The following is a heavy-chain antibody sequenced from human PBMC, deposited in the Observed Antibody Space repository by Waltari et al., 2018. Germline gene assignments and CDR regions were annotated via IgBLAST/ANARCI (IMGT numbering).Heavy chain of an antibody. J-gene: IGHJ4*02. CDR2: ISYDGSDE. Sequence: QVQLVESGGGVVHAGRSLRLSCEASGFTFSFHALHWVRQAPGKGLEWVAGISYDGSDEYYADSVRGRFTISRDDSKDTVNLQMNSLRPEDTAVYYCARDGPLQIQSWYSFDYWGQGTLVTVSS. V-gene: IGHV3-30*07. CDR1: GFTFSFHA. D-gene: IGHD5-18*01. CDR3: ARDGPLQIQSWYSFDY.